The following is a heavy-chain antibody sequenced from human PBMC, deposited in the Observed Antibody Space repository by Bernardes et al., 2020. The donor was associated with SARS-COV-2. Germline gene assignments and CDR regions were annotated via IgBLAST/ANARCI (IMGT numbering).Heavy chain of an antibody. J-gene: IGHJ5*02. V-gene: IGHV1-8*01. CDR1: GYTFTSYD. D-gene: IGHD5-12*01. CDR3: ARGPVDHADRGRRNWLDP. CDR2: MNPNSGHT. Sequence: VKVSCKASGYTFTSYDIHWVRQATGQGLEWMGWMNPNSGHTGYAQNFKGRVTMTRDSFINTAYMEVTSLRSEDTAVYYCARGPVDHADRGRRNWLDPWGQGTLVIVAS.